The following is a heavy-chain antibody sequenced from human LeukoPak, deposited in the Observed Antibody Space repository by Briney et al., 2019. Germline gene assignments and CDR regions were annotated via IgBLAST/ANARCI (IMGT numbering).Heavy chain of an antibody. V-gene: IGHV3-11*01. CDR3: ARDLLRLQKGYGMDA. Sequence: GGSLRLSCAAPGFTFSDYYMSWIRQAPGKGLEWVSYISSSGSTIYYADSVKGRFTISRDNAKNSLYLQMNSLRAEDTAVYYCARDLLRLQKGYGMDAWGQGTTVTVSS. D-gene: IGHD5-24*01. CDR2: ISSSGSTI. CDR1: GFTFSDYY. J-gene: IGHJ6*02.